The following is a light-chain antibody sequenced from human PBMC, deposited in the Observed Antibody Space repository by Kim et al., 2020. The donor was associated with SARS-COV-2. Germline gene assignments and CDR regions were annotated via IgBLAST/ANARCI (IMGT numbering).Light chain of an antibody. Sequence: VSPGETVTLSCRASQSVSSNLAWYQQKHGQAPRLLIYGASTRANGIPARVSGSGSGTEFTLTISSLQSEDFAVYHCQQYNNWPGTFGGGTKVEIK. J-gene: IGKJ4*01. CDR2: GAS. CDR1: QSVSSN. V-gene: IGKV3-15*01. CDR3: QQYNNWPGT.